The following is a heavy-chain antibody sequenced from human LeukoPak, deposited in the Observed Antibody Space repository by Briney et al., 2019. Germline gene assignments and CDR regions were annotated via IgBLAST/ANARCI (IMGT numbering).Heavy chain of an antibody. CDR2: IKRDGSET. CDR3: ARDRDSSGYHDY. D-gene: IGHD3-22*01. CDR1: GFIFSSQW. V-gene: IGHV3-7*03. J-gene: IGHJ4*02. Sequence: GGSLRPSCEASGFIFSSQWMSWVRQAPGKGLEWVANIKRDGSETYYVNSVKGRFTISRDNAKNSLFLQMNSLRVEDTAVYYCARDRDSSGYHDYWGQGTLVTVSS.